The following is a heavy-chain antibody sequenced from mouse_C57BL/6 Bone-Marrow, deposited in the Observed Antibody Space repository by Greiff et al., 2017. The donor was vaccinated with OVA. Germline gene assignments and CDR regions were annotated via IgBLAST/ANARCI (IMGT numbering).Heavy chain of an antibody. D-gene: IGHD2-4*01. J-gene: IGHJ1*03. CDR3: VYDYAWYFDV. V-gene: IGHV14-2*01. CDR1: GFNIKDYY. Sequence: EVKLQESGAELVKPGASVKLSCTASGFNIKDYYMHWVKQRTEKGLEWIGRIDTEDGETKYAPKFQGKATITADTSSNTAYLQLSSLTSEDTAVYYCVYDYAWYFDVWGTGTTVTVSS. CDR2: IDTEDGET.